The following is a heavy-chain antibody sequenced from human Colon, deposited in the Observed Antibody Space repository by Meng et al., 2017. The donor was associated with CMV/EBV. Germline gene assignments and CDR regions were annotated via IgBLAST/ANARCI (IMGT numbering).Heavy chain of an antibody. V-gene: IGHV1-2*02. J-gene: IGHJ4*02. CDR1: GYTFTGYF. CDR3: ATISGGDFDF. CDR2: LNPNSGDT. D-gene: IGHD3-10*01. Sequence: QVQLGQFGSEVKTPGASVKVSCKPSGYTFTGYFMFWVRQAPGQGLEWMGSLNPNSGDTNSAQKFHGRLTMTRDTSIHTAYMELGSLRSDDTAVYYCATISGGDFDFWGQGTLVTVSS.